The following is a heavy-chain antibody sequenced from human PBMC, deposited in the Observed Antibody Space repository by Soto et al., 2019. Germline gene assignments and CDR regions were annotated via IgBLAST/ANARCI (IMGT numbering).Heavy chain of an antibody. D-gene: IGHD3-10*01. CDR1: GGTFSSYA. CDR3: ATHSDGSGRYPPYYYYYGRDV. CDR2: IIPIFGTA. V-gene: IGHV1-69*06. J-gene: IGHJ6*02. Sequence: QVQLVQSGAEVKKPGSSVKVSCKASGGTFSSYAISWVRQAPGQGLEWMGGIIPIFGTANYAQKFQGRVTITADKSTSTAYMELSSLRSEDTAVYYCATHSDGSGRYPPYYYYYGRDVWGQGTTVTVSS.